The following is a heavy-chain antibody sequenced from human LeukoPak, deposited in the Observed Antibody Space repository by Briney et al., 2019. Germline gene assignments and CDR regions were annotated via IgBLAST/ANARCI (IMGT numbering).Heavy chain of an antibody. CDR1: GGSISSSSYY. CDR2: IYYSGST. D-gene: IGHD2-15*01. Sequence: KPSETLSLTCTVSGGSISSSSYYWGWIRQPPGKGLEWIRSIYYSGSTYYNPSPKSRVTISVDTSKNQFSLKLSSVTAADTAVYYCARSSCSSSSCWRGYFEYWGQGTLVTVSS. V-gene: IGHV4-39*01. J-gene: IGHJ4*02. CDR3: ARSSCSSSSCWRGYFEY.